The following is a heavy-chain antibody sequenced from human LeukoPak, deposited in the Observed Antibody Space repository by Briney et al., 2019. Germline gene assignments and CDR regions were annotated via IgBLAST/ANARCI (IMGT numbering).Heavy chain of an antibody. V-gene: IGHV3-15*01. Sequence: PGGPLRLSSAASGFTFSNAWMSSVRQAPGKGLEWVGRIKSKTEGGTTDYAAPVKGRFTISRDDSKNTLYLQMNSLKTEDTAVYYCTTDLLLWFGELLASPDYWGQGTLVTVSS. D-gene: IGHD3-10*01. CDR1: GFTFSNAW. J-gene: IGHJ4*02. CDR3: TTDLLLWFGELLASPDY. CDR2: IKSKTEGGTT.